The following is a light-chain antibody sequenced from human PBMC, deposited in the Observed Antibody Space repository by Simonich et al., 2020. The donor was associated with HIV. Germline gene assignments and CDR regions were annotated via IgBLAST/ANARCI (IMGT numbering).Light chain of an antibody. CDR3: QQYYSTPRT. V-gene: IGKV4-1*01. CDR2: WAS. Sequence: DIVMTQSPDSLAVSLGERATINCKSSQSVLYSSNNKNYLVWYKQKPGQPPKLLIYWASTRESGVPDRFSGSGSGTDFTLTISSLQAEDVAVYYCQQYYSTPRTFGQGTKVEIK. CDR1: QSVLYSSNNKNY. J-gene: IGKJ1*01.